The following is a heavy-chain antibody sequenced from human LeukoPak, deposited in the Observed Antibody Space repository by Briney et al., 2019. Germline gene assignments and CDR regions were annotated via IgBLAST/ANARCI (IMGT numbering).Heavy chain of an antibody. Sequence: PSETLSLTCTVDNAYIATSSYYWGWIRQPPGKGLEWIGNIYYSGTTNYNPSLKGRVAFFLDTSKNQFSLKLTSVTAADTAVYYCARRQRYPYYFNSWGQGTLVTVSS. CDR3: ARRQRYPYYFNS. CDR1: NAYIATSSYY. J-gene: IGHJ4*02. V-gene: IGHV4-39*01. D-gene: IGHD2-2*01. CDR2: IYYSGTT.